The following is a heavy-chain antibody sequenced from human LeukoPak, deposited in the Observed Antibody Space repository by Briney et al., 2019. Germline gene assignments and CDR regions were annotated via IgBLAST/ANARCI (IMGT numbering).Heavy chain of an antibody. CDR3: AREAAAGTGYFQH. D-gene: IGHD6-13*01. Sequence: KPSETLSLTCTVSGGSISSYYWSWIRQPPGKGLEWIGYIYYSGSTNYNPSLKSRDTISVDTSKNQFSLKLSSVTAADTAVYYCAREAAAGTGYFQHWGQGTLVTVSS. CDR1: GGSISSYY. J-gene: IGHJ1*01. CDR2: IYYSGST. V-gene: IGHV4-59*01.